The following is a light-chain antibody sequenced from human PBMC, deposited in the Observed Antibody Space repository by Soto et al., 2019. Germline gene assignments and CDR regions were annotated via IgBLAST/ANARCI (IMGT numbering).Light chain of an antibody. Sequence: QSVLTQPASVSGSPGQSITISFTVTSSDVGGYNYVSWYQQHPGKAPKLMIYDVSNRPSGVSNRFSGSKSGNTASLTISGLQAEDEADYYCSSYTSSSTPYVFGTGTKATVL. J-gene: IGLJ1*01. V-gene: IGLV2-14*01. CDR2: DVS. CDR3: SSYTSSSTPYV. CDR1: SSDVGGYNY.